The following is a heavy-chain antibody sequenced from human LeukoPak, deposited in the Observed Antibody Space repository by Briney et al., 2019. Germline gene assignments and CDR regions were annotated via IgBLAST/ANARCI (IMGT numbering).Heavy chain of an antibody. Sequence: GGSLRLSCAASGFTFSSYGMSWVRQAPGKGLEWVSAISGSGGSTYYADSVKGRFTISRDNSKNTLYLQMNSLRAEDTAVYYCAKDRFIALLENWGQGTLVTVSS. CDR3: AKDRFIALLEN. CDR2: ISGSGGST. CDR1: GFTFSSYG. D-gene: IGHD6-13*01. J-gene: IGHJ4*02. V-gene: IGHV3-23*01.